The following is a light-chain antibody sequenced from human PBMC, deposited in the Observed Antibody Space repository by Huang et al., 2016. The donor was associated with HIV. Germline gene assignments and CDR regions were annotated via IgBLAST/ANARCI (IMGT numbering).Light chain of an antibody. V-gene: IGKV3D-20*01. J-gene: IGKJ2*01. CDR2: DAS. CDR1: QSVRSRY. Sequence: EIVLTQSPASLSLSPGERAMLSCGAGQSVRSRYLAWFQQKPGLPPRLLSYDASVRAPGIPDRFSGGGSGTDFTLTISRLEPEDFAVYYCQQYGSSSYTFGQGTKLEIK. CDR3: QQYGSSSYT.